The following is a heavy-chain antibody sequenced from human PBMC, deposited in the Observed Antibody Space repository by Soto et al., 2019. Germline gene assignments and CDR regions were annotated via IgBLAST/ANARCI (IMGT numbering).Heavy chain of an antibody. Sequence: SETLSLTCTVSGGPISSGDYYWSWIRQPPGKGLEWIGYIYYSGSTYYNPSLKGRVTISLDTSKNQFSLKLSSVTAADTAVYYCARETYGDYVGYFDPWGQGIPVTVSS. CDR2: IYYSGST. D-gene: IGHD4-17*01. J-gene: IGHJ5*02. V-gene: IGHV4-30-4*01. CDR3: ARETYGDYVGYFDP. CDR1: GGPISSGDYY.